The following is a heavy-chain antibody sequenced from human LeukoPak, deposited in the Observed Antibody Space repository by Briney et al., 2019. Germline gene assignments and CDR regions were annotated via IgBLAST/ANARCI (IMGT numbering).Heavy chain of an antibody. V-gene: IGHV3-7*04. J-gene: IGHJ4*02. CDR3: ARGQAYYYDSSGYYSSY. Sequence: PGGSLRLSCAASGFTFSSYWMSWVRQAPGKGLEWVANIKQDGREKYYVDSVKGRFTISRDNAKNSLYLQMNSLRAEDTAVYYCARGQAYYYDSSGYYSSYWGQGTLVTVSS. CDR1: GFTFSSYW. D-gene: IGHD3-22*01. CDR2: IKQDGREK.